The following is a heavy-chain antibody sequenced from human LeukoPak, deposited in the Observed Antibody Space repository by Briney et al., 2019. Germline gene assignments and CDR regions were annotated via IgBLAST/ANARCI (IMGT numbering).Heavy chain of an antibody. CDR2: INHSGST. V-gene: IGHV4-34*01. Sequence: PSETLSLTCAVSGGSFSGYYWSWIRQPPGKGLEWIGEINHSGSTNYNPSLKSRVTISVDTSKNQFSLKLSSVTAADTAVYYCARVAGAAAGTNYFDYWGQGTLVTVSS. CDR3: ARVAGAAAGTNYFDY. D-gene: IGHD6-13*01. CDR1: GGSFSGYY. J-gene: IGHJ4*02.